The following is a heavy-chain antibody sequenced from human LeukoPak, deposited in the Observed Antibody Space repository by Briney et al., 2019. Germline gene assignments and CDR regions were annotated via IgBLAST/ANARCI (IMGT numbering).Heavy chain of an antibody. CDR3: ARAQGNDYGDYDAADY. D-gene: IGHD4-17*01. Sequence: ASETLSLTCTVSGGSISSYYWSWIRQPPGKGLEWIGYIYYSGSTNYNPSLKGRVTISVDTSKNQFSLKLSSVTAADTAVYYCARAQGNDYGDYDAADYWGQGTLVTVSS. V-gene: IGHV4-59*01. CDR1: GGSISSYY. CDR2: IYYSGST. J-gene: IGHJ4*02.